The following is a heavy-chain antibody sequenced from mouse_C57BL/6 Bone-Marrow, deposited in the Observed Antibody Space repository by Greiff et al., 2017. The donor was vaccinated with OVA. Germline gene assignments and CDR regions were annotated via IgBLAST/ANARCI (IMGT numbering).Heavy chain of an antibody. CDR2: IFPGSGST. CDR3: AREGGGAFYAMDY. CDR1: GYTFTDYY. J-gene: IGHJ4*01. V-gene: IGHV1-75*01. Sequence: VQLQHSGPELVKPGASVKISCKASGYTFTDYYINWVKQRPGQGLEWIGWIFPGSGSTYYNEKFKGKATLTVDKSSSTAYMLLSSLTSEDSAVYCCAREGGGAFYAMDYWGQGTSVTVSS.